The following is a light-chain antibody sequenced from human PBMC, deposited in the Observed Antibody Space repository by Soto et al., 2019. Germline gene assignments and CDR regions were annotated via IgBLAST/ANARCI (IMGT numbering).Light chain of an antibody. J-gene: IGKJ2*01. CDR3: QQYGRSPGT. Sequence: EIVLTQSPATLSLSPGERATLTCRASQSVGGTYLAWYQQKPGQAPRLLISGASRRATDIPGRFSGSGSETDFTLTISRLEPEDFAVYHCQQYGRSPGTFGQGTKLEI. CDR1: QSVGGTY. CDR2: GAS. V-gene: IGKV3-20*01.